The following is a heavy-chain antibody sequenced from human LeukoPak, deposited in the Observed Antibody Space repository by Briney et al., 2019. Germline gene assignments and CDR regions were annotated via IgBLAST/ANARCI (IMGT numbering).Heavy chain of an antibody. D-gene: IGHD2-21*02. CDR1: GDSISGNKYY. V-gene: IGHV4-39*01. CDR2: IYYSGAT. Sequence: SETLSLTCTVSGDSISGNKYYWGWIRQPPGKGLEWIGNIYYSGATYYNPSLKSRVTISVDTSRKQVALKLSSVTAADTAVYYCARGGQPLLGNWFDRWGRGTLVTVSS. J-gene: IGHJ5*02. CDR3: ARGGQPLLGNWFDR.